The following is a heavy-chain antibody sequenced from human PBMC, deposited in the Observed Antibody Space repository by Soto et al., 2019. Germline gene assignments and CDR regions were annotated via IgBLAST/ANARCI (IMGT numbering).Heavy chain of an antibody. CDR3: TRRASSSFYHFDF. V-gene: IGHV5-10-1*01. D-gene: IGHD2-2*01. CDR1: GYSFTSYW. CDR2: IDPSDSYV. Sequence: PGESLTISCPSSGYSFTSYWITWVRQMPGKGLEWMATIDPSDSYVDYSPSFRGHVTFSVDRSITTVYLQWNSLKASDSAMYFCTRRASSSFYHFDFWGQGALVTVSS. J-gene: IGHJ4*02.